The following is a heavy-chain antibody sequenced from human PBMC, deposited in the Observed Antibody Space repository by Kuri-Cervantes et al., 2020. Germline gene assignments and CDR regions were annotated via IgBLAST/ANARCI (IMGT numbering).Heavy chain of an antibody. Sequence: GESLKISCAASGFTFSSYAMSWVRQAPGKGLEWVSAISGSGGSTYYADSVKGRFTISRDNSKNTLYLQMNSLRAEDTAVYYCAKALTAVVVPAASDYWGQGTLVTVSS. CDR3: AKALTAVVVPAASDY. CDR1: GFTFSSYA. CDR2: ISGSGGST. D-gene: IGHD2-2*01. J-gene: IGHJ4*02. V-gene: IGHV3-23*01.